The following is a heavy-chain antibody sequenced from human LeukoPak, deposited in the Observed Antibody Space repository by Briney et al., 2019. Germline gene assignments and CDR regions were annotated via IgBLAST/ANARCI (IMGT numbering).Heavy chain of an antibody. D-gene: IGHD3-10*01. J-gene: IGHJ6*03. V-gene: IGHV4-34*01. Sequence: PSETLSLTCAVYGGSFSGYYWSWIRQPPGKGLEWSGEINHSGSTNYNPSLKSRVTISVDTSKNQFSLKLSSVTAADTAVYYCARRVGTMVRGVIMAYYYYYMDVWGKGTTVTVSS. CDR2: INHSGST. CDR1: GGSFSGYY. CDR3: ARRVGTMVRGVIMAYYYYYMDV.